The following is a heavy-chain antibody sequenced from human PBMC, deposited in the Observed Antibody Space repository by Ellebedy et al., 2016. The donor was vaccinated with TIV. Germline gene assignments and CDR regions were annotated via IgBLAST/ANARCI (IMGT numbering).Heavy chain of an antibody. D-gene: IGHD6-19*01. CDR3: ARGVYSLGWYGHFDH. V-gene: IGHV4-34*01. CDR1: GGSFSGYY. J-gene: IGHJ4*02. CDR2: ISRSGRP. Sequence: GSLRLXXAVSGGSFSGYYWNWIRQSPGKGLEWIGEISRSGRPNYNPSLQSRVNISIDTSKIQFSLTLSSLTAADTAVYYCARGVYSLGWYGHFDHWGQGTLVTVSS.